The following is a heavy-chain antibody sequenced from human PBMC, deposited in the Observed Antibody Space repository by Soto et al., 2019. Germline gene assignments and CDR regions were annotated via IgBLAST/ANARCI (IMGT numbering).Heavy chain of an antibody. J-gene: IGHJ4*02. CDR1: GFTFSSHA. CDR2: ISSNGGST. V-gene: IGHV3-64*01. Sequence: GGSLRHSWAASGFTFSSHAMHWVRQAPGKGLEYVSAISSNGGSTYYANSVKGRFTISRDNSKNTLYLQMGSLRAEDMAVYYCARGPGYYFDYWGQGTLVTVSS. CDR3: ARGPGYYFDY.